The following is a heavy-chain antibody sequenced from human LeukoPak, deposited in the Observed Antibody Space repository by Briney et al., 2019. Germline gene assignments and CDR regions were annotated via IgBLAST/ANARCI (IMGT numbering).Heavy chain of an antibody. CDR2: IYYSGST. CDR1: GGSISSYY. J-gene: IGHJ3*02. CDR3: ARHNSLHGYSSWAFDI. D-gene: IGHD5-18*01. V-gene: IGHV4-39*01. Sequence: SETLSLTCTVSGGSISSYYWSWVRQPPGKGLEWIGSIYYSGSTYYNPSLKSRVTISVDTSKNQFSLKLSSVTAADTAVYYCARHNSLHGYSSWAFDIWGQGTMVTVSS.